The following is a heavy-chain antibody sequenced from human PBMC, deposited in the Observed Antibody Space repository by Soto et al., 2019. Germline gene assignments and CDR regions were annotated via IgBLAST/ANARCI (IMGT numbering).Heavy chain of an antibody. D-gene: IGHD6-13*01. CDR3: VASLAASGLNWLDP. CDR1: GGSISEKY. V-gene: IGHV4-4*07. Sequence: KPSETLSLTCIVSGGSISEKYWNWVRQPPGKGLEWIGLIFANGHTDYNPPLKSRVTMSVDASKNQFSLRLTSMTAADTAVYYCVASLAASGLNWLDPWGRGTQVTVSS. CDR2: IFANGHT. J-gene: IGHJ5*02.